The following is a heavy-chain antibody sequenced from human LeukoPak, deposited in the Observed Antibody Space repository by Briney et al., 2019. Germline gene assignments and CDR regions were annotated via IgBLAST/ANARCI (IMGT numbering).Heavy chain of an antibody. CDR1: GFTFSSYA. D-gene: IGHD2-2*01. V-gene: IGHV3-23*01. CDR2: ISGSGGST. CDR3: AKDVRGYCSSTSCYFDY. J-gene: IGHJ4*02. Sequence: GGSLRLSCAASGFTFSSYAMSWVRQAPGKGLEWVSAISGSGGSTYYADSVKGRFTISRVNSKNTLYLQMNSLRAEDTAVYYCAKDVRGYCSSTSCYFDYWGQGTLVTVSS.